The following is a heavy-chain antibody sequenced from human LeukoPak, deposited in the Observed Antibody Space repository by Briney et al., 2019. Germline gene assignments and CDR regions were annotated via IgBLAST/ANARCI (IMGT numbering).Heavy chain of an antibody. CDR1: GYTFTGYY. CDR3: ARHPGKVTNDWYFDL. Sequence: AASVKVSCKASGYTFTGYYMHWVRQAPGQGLEWMGCINPNSGGTNYAQKFQGRVTMTRDTSITTAYMELSRLSSDDTAVYYCARHPGKVTNDWYFDLWGRGTLVTVSS. D-gene: IGHD4-23*01. J-gene: IGHJ2*01. CDR2: INPNSGGT. V-gene: IGHV1-2*02.